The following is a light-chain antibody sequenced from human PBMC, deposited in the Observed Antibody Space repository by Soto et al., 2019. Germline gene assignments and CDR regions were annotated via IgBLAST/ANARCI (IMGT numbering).Light chain of an antibody. Sequence: QSALTQPASVSGSPGQSITISCTGTTSDIGDYNYVSWYQQHPGKAPKLLIYEVTNRPSGISDRFSGSKSGNTASLTISGLQAEDEADYYCSSYTSTTSTFVVFGGGTKVTVL. CDR1: TSDIGDYNY. CDR3: SSYTSTTSTFVV. J-gene: IGLJ2*01. CDR2: EVT. V-gene: IGLV2-14*01.